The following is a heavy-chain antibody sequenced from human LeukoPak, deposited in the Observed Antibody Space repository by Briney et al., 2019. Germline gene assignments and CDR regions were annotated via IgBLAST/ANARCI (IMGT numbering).Heavy chain of an antibody. J-gene: IGHJ4*02. Sequence: SETLSLTCTVPGGAISSYYWSWIRQPPGKGLEWIGYVSYTGDASQNPSLRGRVTMSVDTSNNQVSLELSSVTAADTAVYYCARATHGDIVVVVAHQTYYFDYWGQGTLVTVSS. V-gene: IGHV4-59*01. CDR2: VSYTGDA. D-gene: IGHD2-15*01. CDR1: GGAISSYY. CDR3: ARATHGDIVVVVAHQTYYFDY.